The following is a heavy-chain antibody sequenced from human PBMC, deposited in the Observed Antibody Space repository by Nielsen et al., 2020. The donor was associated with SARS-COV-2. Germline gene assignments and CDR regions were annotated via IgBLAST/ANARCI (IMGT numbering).Heavy chain of an antibody. J-gene: IGHJ4*02. CDR2: ISSNGGST. Sequence: WIRQPPGKGLEYVSAISSNGGSTYYADSVKGRFTISRDNSKNTLYLQMSSLRAEDTAVYYCVNDDYDSSGPSLGYWGQGTLVTVSS. V-gene: IGHV3-64D*09. D-gene: IGHD3-22*01. CDR3: VNDDYDSSGPSLGY.